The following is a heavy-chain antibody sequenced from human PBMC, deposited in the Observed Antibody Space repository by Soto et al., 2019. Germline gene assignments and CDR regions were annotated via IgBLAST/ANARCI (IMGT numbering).Heavy chain of an antibody. CDR2: ISGSGGST. V-gene: IGHV3-23*01. CDR1: GFTFSSYA. Sequence: PGGSLRLSCAASGFTFSSYAMSWVRQAPGKGLEWVSAISGSGGSTYYADSVKGRFTISRDNSKNTLYLQMNSLRAEDTAVYYCAKVRSQYDFWSGYISYYGMDVWGQGTTVTVSS. CDR3: AKVRSQYDFWSGYISYYGMDV. J-gene: IGHJ6*02. D-gene: IGHD3-3*01.